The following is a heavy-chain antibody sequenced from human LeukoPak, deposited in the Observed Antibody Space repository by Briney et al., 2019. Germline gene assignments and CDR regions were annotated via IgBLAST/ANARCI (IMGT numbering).Heavy chain of an antibody. Sequence: SETLSLTCTVSGDSISPYYWNWIRQPPGKGLEWIGYIYYSGTTNYNPSLKSRVTISVDTSKNQFSLNLRSVTTADTAVYYCARDSMLRYWGQGTLVTVSS. J-gene: IGHJ4*02. D-gene: IGHD3-10*02. V-gene: IGHV4-59*01. CDR2: IYYSGTT. CDR1: GDSISPYY. CDR3: ARDSMLRY.